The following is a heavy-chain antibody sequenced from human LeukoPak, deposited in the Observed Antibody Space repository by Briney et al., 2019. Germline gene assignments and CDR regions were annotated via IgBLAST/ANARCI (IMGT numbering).Heavy chain of an antibody. Sequence: GESLKISCKGLGYSFSSYWSAWVRQRPGKGLEWMGIIYPGDSDTRYSPSFQGQVTISADKSISTAYLQWSSLKASDTAMYYCARRYCSGGSCYNNIWFDPWGQGTLVTVSS. CDR3: ARRYCSGGSCYNNIWFDP. CDR1: GYSFSSYW. J-gene: IGHJ5*02. V-gene: IGHV5-51*01. D-gene: IGHD2-15*01. CDR2: IYPGDSDT.